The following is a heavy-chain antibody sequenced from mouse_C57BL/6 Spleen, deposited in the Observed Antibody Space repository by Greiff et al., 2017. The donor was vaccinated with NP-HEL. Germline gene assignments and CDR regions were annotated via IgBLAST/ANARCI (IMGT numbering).Heavy chain of an antibody. CDR3: ARERDGYYAWFAY. CDR1: GYTFTDYY. J-gene: IGHJ3*01. D-gene: IGHD2-3*01. CDR2: IYPGSGNT. Sequence: QVQLQQSGAELVRPGASVKLSCKASGYTFTDYYINWVKQRPGQGLEWIARIYPGSGNTYYNEKFKGKATLTAEKSSSTAYMQLSSLTSEDSAVYFCARERDGYYAWFAYWGQGTLVTVSA. V-gene: IGHV1-76*01.